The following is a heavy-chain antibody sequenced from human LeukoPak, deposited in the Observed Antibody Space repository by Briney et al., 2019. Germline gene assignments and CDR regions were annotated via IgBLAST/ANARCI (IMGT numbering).Heavy chain of an antibody. D-gene: IGHD6-6*01. Sequence: ASVKVSCKASGYTFTGYYIRWVRQAPGQGLEWMGWINPNSGGTNYAQKFQGRVTMTRDTSISTAYMELSRLRSDDTAVYYCARKYNSSCFDYWGQGTLVTVSS. CDR3: ARKYNSSCFDY. CDR2: INPNSGGT. J-gene: IGHJ4*02. CDR1: GYTFTGYY. V-gene: IGHV1-2*02.